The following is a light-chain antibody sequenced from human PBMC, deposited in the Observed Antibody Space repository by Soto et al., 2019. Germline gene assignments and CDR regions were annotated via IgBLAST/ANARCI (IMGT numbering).Light chain of an antibody. V-gene: IGLV1-44*01. CDR2: TNN. J-gene: IGLJ3*02. CDR3: AAWDDSLNGPV. CDR1: SSNIGSNI. Sequence: QSVLTQPTSASGTPGQRVTISCSGGSSNIGSNIVNWYQQLPGTAPKLLIYTNNQRPSGVPDRFSGSKSGTSASLAISGLQSEDEADYYCAAWDDSLNGPVFGGGTKVTVL.